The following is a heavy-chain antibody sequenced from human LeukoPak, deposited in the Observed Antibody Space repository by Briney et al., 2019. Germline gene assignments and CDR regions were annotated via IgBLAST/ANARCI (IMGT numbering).Heavy chain of an antibody. CDR2: ISWNSGSI. CDR1: GFTFDDYA. CDR3: AKGAYGSGSYKGMDV. Sequence: GGSLRLSCAASGFTFDDYAMHWVRQAPGKGLEWVSGISWNSGSIGYADSVKGRFTISRDNAKNSLYLQMNSLRAEDTALYYCAKGAYGSGSYKGMDVWGQGTTVTVSS. D-gene: IGHD3-10*01. V-gene: IGHV3-9*01. J-gene: IGHJ6*02.